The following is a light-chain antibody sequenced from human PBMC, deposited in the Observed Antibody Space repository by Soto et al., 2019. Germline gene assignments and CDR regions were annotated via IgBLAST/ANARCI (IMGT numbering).Light chain of an antibody. CDR1: SSDVGGYYS. J-gene: IGLJ1*01. CDR3: TSYSSSDIFYV. V-gene: IGLV2-14*01. Sequence: QSALTQPPSVSGSPGQSITISCTGTSSDVGGYYSVSWYRQHPGKAPKLIIYGVTNRPSGVSDRFSASKSGNTASLTISGLQAEDEADYFCTSYSSSDIFYVFGSGTKVTVL. CDR2: GVT.